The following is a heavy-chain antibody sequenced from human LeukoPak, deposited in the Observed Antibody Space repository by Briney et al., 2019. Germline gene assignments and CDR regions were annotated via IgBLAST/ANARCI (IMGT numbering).Heavy chain of an antibody. Sequence: SETLSLTCAVYGGSFSGYYWSLILQPPGKGLEWIGEINHSGSTNYNPSLKSRVTISVDTSKKQFSLKLSSVTAADTAVYYCARLSGNNFDYWGQGTLVTVSS. CDR1: GGSFSGYY. CDR3: ARLSGNNFDY. CDR2: INHSGST. J-gene: IGHJ4*02. D-gene: IGHD1-14*01. V-gene: IGHV4-34*01.